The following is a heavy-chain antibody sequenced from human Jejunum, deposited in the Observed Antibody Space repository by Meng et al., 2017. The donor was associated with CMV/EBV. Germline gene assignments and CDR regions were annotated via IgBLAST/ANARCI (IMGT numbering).Heavy chain of an antibody. CDR2: INWNGGST. J-gene: IGHJ4*02. D-gene: IGHD1-26*01. CDR1: GCTFDDYG. Sequence: ASGCTFDDYGMSWVRQDPGKGLEWVYGINWNGGSTDYADSVKGRFTIARDNAKNSLYLQMNSLRAEDTALYYCARDKDTGSYYSDYWGQGTLVTVSS. V-gene: IGHV3-20*03. CDR3: ARDKDTGSYYSDY.